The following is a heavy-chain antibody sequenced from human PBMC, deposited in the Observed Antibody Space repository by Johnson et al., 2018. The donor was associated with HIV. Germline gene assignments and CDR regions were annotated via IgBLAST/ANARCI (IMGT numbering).Heavy chain of an antibody. D-gene: IGHD3-10*01. CDR3: AKVGSYYPSTGGNAFNI. CDR1: GFTFSSYA. Sequence: VQLVESGGGLVQPGGSLRLSCAASGFTFSSYAMSWVRQAPGKGLEWVSAICGSGGSTYYADSVKGRCTISRDNSKNTLYLQMNSLRAEDTAVYYCAKVGSYYPSTGGNAFNIWGQGTMVTVSS. V-gene: IGHV3-23*04. J-gene: IGHJ3*02. CDR2: ICGSGGST.